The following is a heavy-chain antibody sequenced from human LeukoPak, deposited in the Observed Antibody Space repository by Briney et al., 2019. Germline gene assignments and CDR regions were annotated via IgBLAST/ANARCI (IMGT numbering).Heavy chain of an antibody. CDR1: GGSFSGYY. CDR3: ATSTTSFGY. CDR2: ISGSGYNT. D-gene: IGHD1-14*01. Sequence: ETLSLTCAVYGGSFSGYYWSWIRQPPGKGLEWVSSISGSGYNTYYADSVKGRFTISRDNSKNTLYLQMNSLRAEDTAIYYCATSTTSFGYWGQGTLVTVSS. V-gene: IGHV3-23*01. J-gene: IGHJ4*02.